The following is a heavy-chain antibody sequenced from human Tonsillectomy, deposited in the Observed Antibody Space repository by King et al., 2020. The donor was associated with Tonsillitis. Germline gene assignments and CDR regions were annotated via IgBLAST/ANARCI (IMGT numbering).Heavy chain of an antibody. CDR3: ARSLAAWEQRGFDY. Sequence: VQLVESGAEVKKPGASVKLSCTASGYTFTSYYIHWVRQAPGQGLEWMGIINPSGGSTSYAQKFQGRVTMTRDTSTSTVYMELSSLRSEDTAVYYCARSLAAWEQRGFDYWGQGTLVTVSS. D-gene: IGHD1-26*01. J-gene: IGHJ4*02. CDR1: GYTFTSYY. V-gene: IGHV1-46*01. CDR2: INPSGGST.